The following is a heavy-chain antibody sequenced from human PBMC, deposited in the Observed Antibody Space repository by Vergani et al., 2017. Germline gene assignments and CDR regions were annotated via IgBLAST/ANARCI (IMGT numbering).Heavy chain of an antibody. Sequence: EVQLVESGGGLVKPGGSLRLSCAASGFTFSSYSMNWVRQAPGKGLEWVSSISSSSSYIYYADSVKGRFTISRDNAKNSLYLQMNSLRAEETAVYYCASQSADTEELWGQGTLVTVSS. CDR1: GFTFSSYS. CDR2: ISSSSSYI. CDR3: ASQSADTEEL. V-gene: IGHV3-21*01. D-gene: IGHD1-7*01. J-gene: IGHJ4*02.